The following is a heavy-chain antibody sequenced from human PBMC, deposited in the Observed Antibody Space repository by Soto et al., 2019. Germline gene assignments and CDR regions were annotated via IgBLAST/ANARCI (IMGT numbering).Heavy chain of an antibody. J-gene: IGHJ5*02. CDR2: IYHSGHT. V-gene: IGHV4-30-4*01. CDR3: AKDAVSDYVEWFDL. D-gene: IGHD4-17*01. CDR1: GDSITSGDNY. Sequence: SETLSLTCTVSGDSITSGDNYWSWIRQPPGKGLEWIGYIYHSGHTYYNPSLKSRLTISVDTSKNHFSLKLRSVTAADTAVYYCAKDAVSDYVEWFDLWGQGTLVTVSS.